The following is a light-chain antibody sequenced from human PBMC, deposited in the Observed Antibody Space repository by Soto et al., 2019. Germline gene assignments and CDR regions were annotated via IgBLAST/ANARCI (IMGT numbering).Light chain of an antibody. Sequence: EIVLTQSPGTLSLSPGERATLSCRASQSFSGSYLAWYQQKIGQAPRLLIYGISSRATGIPDRFTGSGSGTDFTLPISRLEPEDFAVYYCQQYGSSPSTFGQGTKLEIK. J-gene: IGKJ2*01. CDR2: GIS. CDR3: QQYGSSPST. V-gene: IGKV3-20*01. CDR1: QSFSGSY.